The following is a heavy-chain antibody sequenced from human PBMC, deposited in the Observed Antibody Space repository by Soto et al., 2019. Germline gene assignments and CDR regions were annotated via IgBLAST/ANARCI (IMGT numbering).Heavy chain of an antibody. J-gene: IGHJ6*02. CDR1: GYTFTGYY. V-gene: IGHV1-2*02. CDR3: ARGETTYHYYYGMDV. D-gene: IGHD4-17*01. CDR2: INPNSGGT. Sequence: ASVKVSCKASGYTFTGYYMHWVRQAPGQGLEWMGWINPNSGGTNYAQKFQGRVTMTRDTSISTAYMELSRLRSDDTAVYYCARGETTYHYYYGMDVWGQGTTVTAP.